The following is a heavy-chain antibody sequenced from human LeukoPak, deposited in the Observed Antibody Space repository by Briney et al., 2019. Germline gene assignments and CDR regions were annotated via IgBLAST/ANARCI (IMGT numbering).Heavy chain of an antibody. CDR2: IWYDGSNK. CDR3: ARGWGDGYLVSDAFDI. V-gene: IGHV3-33*01. Sequence: GGSLRLSCAASGFTFSSYGMHWVRQAPGKGLEWVAVIWYDGSNKYYADSVKGRFTISRDNSKNTLYLQMNSLRAEDTAVYYCARGWGDGYLVSDAFDIWGQGTMVTVSS. D-gene: IGHD5-24*01. CDR1: GFTFSSYG. J-gene: IGHJ3*02.